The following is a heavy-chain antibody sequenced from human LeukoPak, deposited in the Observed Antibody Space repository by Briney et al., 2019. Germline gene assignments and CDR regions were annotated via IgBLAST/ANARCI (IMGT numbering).Heavy chain of an antibody. J-gene: IGHJ5*02. CDR3: ARDRQRYCSGGSCYPLYDWFDP. CDR1: GGTFSSYA. Sequence: GSSVKVSCKASGGTFSSYAISWVRQAPGQGLEWMGRIIPILGIANYAQKFQGRVTITADKSTSTAYMELSSLRSEDTAVYYCARDRQRYCSGGSCYPLYDWFDPWGQGTLVTVSS. CDR2: IIPILGIA. D-gene: IGHD2-15*01. V-gene: IGHV1-69*04.